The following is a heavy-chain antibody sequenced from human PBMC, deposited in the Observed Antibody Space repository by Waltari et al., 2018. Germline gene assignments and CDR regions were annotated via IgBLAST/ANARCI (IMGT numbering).Heavy chain of an antibody. CDR2: IKQDGVDT. Sequence: EVQLVESGGGLVQPGGSLRLSCVASGFTFNTFWMSWVRRAPGKGLGWVTDIKQDGVDTYYADAGKGRFTVARDNAKNSLYLQRNSLRVEDTAVYYCARDWEGDRPNFDYWGQGTLVTVSS. J-gene: IGHJ4*02. V-gene: IGHV3-7*04. D-gene: IGHD1-26*01. CDR3: ARDWEGDRPNFDY. CDR1: GFTFNTFW.